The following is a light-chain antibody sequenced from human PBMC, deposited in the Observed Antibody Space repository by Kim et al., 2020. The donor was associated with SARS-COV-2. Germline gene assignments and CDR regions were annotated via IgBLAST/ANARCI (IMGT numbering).Light chain of an antibody. CDR2: GKD. J-gene: IGLJ2*01. Sequence: VALGQTVRITCQGDSLRSYYATWYQQKPGQAPKVVIYGKDNRPSGVPDRFSGSRSGNTAYLTITGTQAGDEADYYCNSRDSSDYVVFGGGTQLTVL. CDR3: NSRDSSDYVV. CDR1: SLRSYY. V-gene: IGLV3-19*01.